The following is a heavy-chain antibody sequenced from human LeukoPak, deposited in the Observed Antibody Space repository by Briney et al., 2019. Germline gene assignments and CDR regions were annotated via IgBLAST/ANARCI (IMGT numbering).Heavy chain of an antibody. V-gene: IGHV3-7*01. J-gene: IGHJ4*02. CDR3: AGPMGPAAIFGFDY. CDR1: GFRFNTYW. CDR2: IKQDGNEK. Sequence: GGSLRLSCAASGFRFNTYWMSWVRQAPGKGLEWVANIKQDGNEKYYADSVKGRFTISRDNAKNSLYLRMNSLRAEDTAVYYCAGPMGPAAIFGFDYWGQGTLVTVSS. D-gene: IGHD2-2*01.